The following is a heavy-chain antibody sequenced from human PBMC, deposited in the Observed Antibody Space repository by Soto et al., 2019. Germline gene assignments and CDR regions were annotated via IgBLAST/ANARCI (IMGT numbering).Heavy chain of an antibody. CDR1: GLTVSTNP. CDR3: ARDGSGH. CDR2: IYTGGGT. Sequence: EVQLVESGGGLVQPGGSLRLSCAASGLTVSTNPMSWVRQAPGKGLEWVSVIYTGGGTHYADSVKDRFTISRDNSKNTVNLQMNSLRPDDKAVYYCARDGSGHWGQGTLVTVSS. V-gene: IGHV3-66*01. J-gene: IGHJ4*02.